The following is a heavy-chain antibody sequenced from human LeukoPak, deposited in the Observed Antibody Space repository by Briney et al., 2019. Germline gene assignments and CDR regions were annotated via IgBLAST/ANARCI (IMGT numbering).Heavy chain of an antibody. CDR3: ARDGNIVVVVAATPGADLNWFDP. V-gene: IGHV1-18*01. J-gene: IGHJ5*02. CDR1: GYTFTSYG. D-gene: IGHD2-15*01. CDR2: ISAYNGNT. Sequence: ASVKVSCKASGYTFTSYGISWVRQAPGQGLEWMGWISAYNGNTNYAQKLQGRVTMTTDTSTSTAYMELRSLRSDDTAVYYCARDGNIVVVVAATPGADLNWFDPWGQGTLVTVSS.